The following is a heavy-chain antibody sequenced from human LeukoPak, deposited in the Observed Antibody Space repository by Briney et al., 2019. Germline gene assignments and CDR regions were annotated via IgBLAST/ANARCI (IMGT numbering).Heavy chain of an antibody. CDR1: GGSISSSSYY. Sequence: KASETLSLTCTVSGGSISSSSYYWGWFRQPPGKGLEWIGSIYYSGSTYYSPSLKSRVTISVDTSKNQFSLKLSSVTAADTAVYYCARTFPYSGSYLPWDAFDIWGQGTMVTVSS. J-gene: IGHJ3*02. D-gene: IGHD1-26*01. V-gene: IGHV4-39*07. CDR2: IYYSGST. CDR3: ARTFPYSGSYLPWDAFDI.